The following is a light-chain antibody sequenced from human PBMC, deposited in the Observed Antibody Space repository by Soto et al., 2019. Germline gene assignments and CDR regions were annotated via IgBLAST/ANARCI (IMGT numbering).Light chain of an antibody. J-gene: IGKJ4*01. CDR1: QSIRSH. V-gene: IGKV3-15*01. CDR3: PQYNDSPPI. CDR2: GAS. Sequence: EVVMTQSPATLSVSPGERATLSCRASQSIRSHLAWYQQKPGQAPSLLIFGASTRATGVPARFSGSESGTDFTLHISSLQSEVVAVYMCPQYNDSPPIFGGGTKVEIK.